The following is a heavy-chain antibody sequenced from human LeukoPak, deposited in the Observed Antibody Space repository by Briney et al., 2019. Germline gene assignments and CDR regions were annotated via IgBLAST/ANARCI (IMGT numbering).Heavy chain of an antibody. Sequence: PGGSLRLSCAASGFTFSSSRMNWVRQAPGKGLEWVSYISSSGDAKYYAESVKGRFTISRDNAKNSLYLQMNSLRGEDSAVYYCARDKGGGGWPVFDYWGRGTLLTVSS. D-gene: IGHD6-19*01. CDR1: GFTFSSSR. J-gene: IGHJ4*02. V-gene: IGHV3-48*01. CDR2: ISSSGDAK. CDR3: ARDKGGGGWPVFDY.